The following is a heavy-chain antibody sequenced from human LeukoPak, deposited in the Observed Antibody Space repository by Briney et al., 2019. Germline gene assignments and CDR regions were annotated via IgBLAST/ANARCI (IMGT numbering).Heavy chain of an antibody. CDR3: ARDIGYYDFWSGYYHRAYYFDY. CDR1: GYTFTSYG. CDR2: ISAYNGNT. V-gene: IGHV1-18*01. D-gene: IGHD3-3*01. Sequence: GASVKVSCKASGYTFTSYGIRWVRQAPGQGLEWMGWISAYNGNTNYAQKLQGRVTMTTDTSTSTAYMELRSLRSDDTAVYYCARDIGYYDFWSGYYHRAYYFDYWGQGTLVTVSS. J-gene: IGHJ4*02.